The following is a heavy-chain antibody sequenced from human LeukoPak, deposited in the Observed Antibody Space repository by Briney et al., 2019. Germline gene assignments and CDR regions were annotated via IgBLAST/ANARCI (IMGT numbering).Heavy chain of an antibody. V-gene: IGHV4-34*01. Sequence: SETLSLTCAVYGGSFSGYYWNWIRQPPGKGLEWIGEINHTGSTNYNPSLKSRVTISVDTSKHQCSLKLISLTAADTAVYYCARRVGDGVFDPWGQGTLVTVSS. CDR1: GGSFSGYY. CDR3: ARRVGDGVFDP. J-gene: IGHJ5*02. CDR2: INHTGST. D-gene: IGHD2-2*01.